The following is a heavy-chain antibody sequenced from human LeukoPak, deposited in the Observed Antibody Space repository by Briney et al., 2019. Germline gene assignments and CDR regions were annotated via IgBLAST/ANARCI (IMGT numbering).Heavy chain of an antibody. V-gene: IGHV3-23*01. J-gene: IGHJ4*02. D-gene: IGHD6-13*01. CDR2: ISGSGGST. CDR1: GFTFSSYA. CDR3: AKARIAAAGGGVDY. Sequence: GGSLRLSXAASGFTFSSYAMSWVRQAPGKGLEWVSAISGSGGSTYYADSVKGRFTISRDNSKNTLYLQMNSLRAEDTAVYYCAKARIAAAGGGVDYWGQRTLVTVSS.